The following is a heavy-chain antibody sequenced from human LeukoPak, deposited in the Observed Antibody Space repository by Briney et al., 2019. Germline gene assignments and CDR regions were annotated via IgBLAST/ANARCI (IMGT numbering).Heavy chain of an antibody. CDR1: GFTFSSYW. CDR2: IKQDGSEK. Sequence: GGSLRLSCAASGFTFSSYWMSWVCQAPGKGLEWVANIKQDGSEKYYVDSVKGRFTISRDNAKNSLYLQMNSLRAEDTAVYYCARDLGYSYGSYFDYWGQGTLVTVSS. V-gene: IGHV3-7*01. CDR3: ARDLGYSYGSYFDY. J-gene: IGHJ4*02. D-gene: IGHD5-18*01.